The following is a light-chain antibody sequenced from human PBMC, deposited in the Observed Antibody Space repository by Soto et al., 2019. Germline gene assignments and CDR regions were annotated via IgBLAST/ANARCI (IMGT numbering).Light chain of an antibody. J-gene: IGLJ2*01. CDR1: SSDVGDYNY. V-gene: IGLV2-8*01. CDR2: EVS. CDR3: SSNAGSHNLV. Sequence: QSALTQPPSASGTPGQSVTIPCTGTSSDVGDYNYVSWYQQHPGKAPKLVIYEVSRRPSGVPDRFSGSKSGNTASLTVSGRQAEDEADYYCSSNAGSHNLVFGGGPNLTVL.